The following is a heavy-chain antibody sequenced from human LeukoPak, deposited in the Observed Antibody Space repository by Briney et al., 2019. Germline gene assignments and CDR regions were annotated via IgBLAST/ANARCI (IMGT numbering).Heavy chain of an antibody. D-gene: IGHD2-2*01. J-gene: IGHJ4*02. V-gene: IGHV1-18*01. CDR2: ITVNNGYT. CDR1: GYTFTSHG. CDR3: AKVHCISTNCNHIWTYFDY. Sequence: GASVKVSCKAAGYTFTSHGFIWLRQAPGQGLEWMGWITVNNGYTKYAQKLQGRVTMTTDTSTSTAYMELRSLRSDDTAVYYCAKVHCISTNCNHIWTYFDYWGQGTLVTVSS.